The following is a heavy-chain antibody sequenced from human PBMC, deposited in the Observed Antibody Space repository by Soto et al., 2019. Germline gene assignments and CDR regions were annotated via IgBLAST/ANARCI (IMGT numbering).Heavy chain of an antibody. Sequence: GGSLRLSCAASGFTLSSYAMSWVRQAPGQGLDWVSAISGSGGSTYYADSVKGRFTISRDNSKNTLYLQMIRLRAADTAVYYCAKVMVKNWFDPWGEGTLVTSPQ. CDR3: AKVMVKNWFDP. CDR2: ISGSGGST. J-gene: IGHJ5*02. D-gene: IGHD5-18*01. V-gene: IGHV3-23*01. CDR1: GFTLSSYA.